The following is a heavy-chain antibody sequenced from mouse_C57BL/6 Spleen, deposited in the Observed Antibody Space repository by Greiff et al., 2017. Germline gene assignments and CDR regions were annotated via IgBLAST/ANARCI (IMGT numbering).Heavy chain of an antibody. Sequence: QVQLQQPGAELVKPGASVKLSCKASGYTFTSYWMQWVKQRPGQGLEWIGEIDPSDSYTNYNQKFQGKATLTVDTSSSTAYMQLSSLTSEDSAVYYCARGITTVVASPYWYFDVWGTGTTVTVSS. CDR2: IDPSDSYT. D-gene: IGHD1-1*01. J-gene: IGHJ1*03. CDR3: ARGITTVVASPYWYFDV. CDR1: GYTFTSYW. V-gene: IGHV1-50*01.